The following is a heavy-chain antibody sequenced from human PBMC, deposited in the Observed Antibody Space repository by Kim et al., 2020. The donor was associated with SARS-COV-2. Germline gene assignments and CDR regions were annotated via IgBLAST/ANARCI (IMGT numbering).Heavy chain of an antibody. CDR3: AKDLSYYYYYMDV. J-gene: IGHJ6*03. V-gene: IGHV3-9*01. Sequence: YADSVKGRFTISRDNAKNSLYLQMNSLRAEDTALYYCAKDLSYYYYYMDVWGKGTTVTVSS.